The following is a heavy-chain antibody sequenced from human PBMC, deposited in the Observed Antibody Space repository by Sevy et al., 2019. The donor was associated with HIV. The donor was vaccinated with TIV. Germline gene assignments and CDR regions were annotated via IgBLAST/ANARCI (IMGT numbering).Heavy chain of an antibody. J-gene: IGHJ5*02. CDR3: ARYNQLLYDNWFDP. Sequence: ASVKVSCKASGYTFTSYGISWVRQAPGQGLEWMGWISAYNGNTNYAQKLQGRVTMTTDTSTSTAYMELRSLRSDDTAVYYWARYNQLLYDNWFDPWGQGTLVTVSS. CDR1: GYTFTSYG. D-gene: IGHD2-2*02. V-gene: IGHV1-18*01. CDR2: ISAYNGNT.